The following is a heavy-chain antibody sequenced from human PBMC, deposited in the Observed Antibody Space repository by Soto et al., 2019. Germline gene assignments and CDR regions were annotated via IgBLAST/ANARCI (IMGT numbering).Heavy chain of an antibody. CDR3: AHSLVDWSSGSCYDKGFDY. V-gene: IGHV2-5*02. D-gene: IGHD2-15*01. Sequence: QITLKEAGPTLAKPTQTLTMTCTFSGFSLSTRGVGVAWIPQPPGKALEWLALIYWDADKRYSPSLKSRLTMTKDTSQNQLFLTMTNMVPVETATYSRAHSLVDWSSGSCYDKGFDYWGQGTLVTGSS. J-gene: IGHJ4*02. CDR2: IYWDADK. CDR1: GFSLSTRGVG.